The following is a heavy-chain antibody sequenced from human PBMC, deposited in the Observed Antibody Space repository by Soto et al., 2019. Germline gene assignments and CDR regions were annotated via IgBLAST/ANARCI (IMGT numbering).Heavy chain of an antibody. CDR2: MYDSGST. D-gene: IGHD6-19*01. J-gene: IGHJ5*02. CDR3: ARVLAVAGNNWCDP. V-gene: IGHV4-59*01. Sequence: QVQLQESGPGLVKPSETLSLTCSVSGGSISTDYWTWIRQPPGKGLEWIGYMYDSGSTQYNPSLKSRVTTSVDTSKKQFSLNLTSVTAADTAVYYCARVLAVAGNNWCDPWGQGTLVTVSS. CDR1: GGSISTDY.